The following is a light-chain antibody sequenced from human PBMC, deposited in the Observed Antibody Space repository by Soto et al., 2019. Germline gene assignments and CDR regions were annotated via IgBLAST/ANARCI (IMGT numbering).Light chain of an antibody. V-gene: IGLV1-40*01. CDR1: SSNIGAGYA. Sequence: QSVLTQPPSVSGAPGQRVTISCNGSSSNIGAGYAVHWYQQLPGTAPKLLIYGNNNRPSGVPDRFSGSKSGTSASLAITGLQAEDETDYYCQSHDSNMSVLLGTGTKSPS. CDR3: QSHDSNMSVL. CDR2: GNN. J-gene: IGLJ1*01.